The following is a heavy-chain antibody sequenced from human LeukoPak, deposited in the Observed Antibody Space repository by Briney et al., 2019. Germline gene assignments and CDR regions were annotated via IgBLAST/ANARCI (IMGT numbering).Heavy chain of an antibody. CDR1: GFTFSSYD. J-gene: IGHJ4*02. CDR3: AKVAVDCGGDCYPPQPYFDY. V-gene: IGHV3-30*18. Sequence: GGSLRLSCAASGFTFSSYDMSWVRQAPGKGLEWVAVISYDGSNKYYADTLRGGFTISRDNSKNTLYLQMNRLRAEDTAVYYCAKVAVDCGGDCYPPQPYFDYWGQGTLVTVSS. D-gene: IGHD2-21*02. CDR2: ISYDGSNK.